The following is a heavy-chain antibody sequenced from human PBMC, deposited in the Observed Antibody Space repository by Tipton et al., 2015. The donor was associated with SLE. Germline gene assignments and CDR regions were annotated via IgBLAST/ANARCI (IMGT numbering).Heavy chain of an antibody. J-gene: IGHJ3*02. CDR2: IYSGGST. CDR1: GFTFDDYA. V-gene: IGHV3-53*01. D-gene: IGHD6-19*01. Sequence: SLRLSCAASGFTFDDYAMHLVRQAPGKGLEWVSVIYSGGSTYYADSVKGRFTNSRDNSKNTLYLQMNSLGAEDTAVYYCARDPAVAGDAFDIWGQGTMVTVSS. CDR3: ARDPAVAGDAFDI.